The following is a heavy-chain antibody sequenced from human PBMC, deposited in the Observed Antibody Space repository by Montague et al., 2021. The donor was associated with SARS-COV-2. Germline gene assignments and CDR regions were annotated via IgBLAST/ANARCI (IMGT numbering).Heavy chain of an antibody. J-gene: IGHJ6*02. D-gene: IGHD4-17*01. V-gene: IGHV2-70*01. CDR3: ARMTTVTYPYYYYYGMDV. CDR1: GFSLSTSGMC. Sequence: PALVKPTQTLTLTCTFSGFSLSTSGMCVSWIRQPPGKALEWLALIDWDDDKYYSTSLKTRLTISKDTSKNQVVLTMTNMDPVDTATYYCARMTTVTYPYYYYYGMDVWGHGTTVTVSS. CDR2: IDWDDDK.